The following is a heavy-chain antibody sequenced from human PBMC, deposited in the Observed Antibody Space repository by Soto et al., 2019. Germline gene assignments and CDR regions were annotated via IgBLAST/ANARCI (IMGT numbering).Heavy chain of an antibody. J-gene: IGHJ5*02. CDR1: GDSVSSNSAA. CDR2: TYYRSKWYN. D-gene: IGHD2-15*01. CDR3: ARAPHSLNCSGGSCYLFPINWFDP. V-gene: IGHV6-1*01. Sequence: SQTLSLTCAISGDSVSSNSAAWNWIRQSPSRGLEWLGRTYYRSKWYNDYAVSVKSRITINPDTSKNQFSLQLNSVTPEDTAVYYCARAPHSLNCSGGSCYLFPINWFDPWGQGTLVTVSS.